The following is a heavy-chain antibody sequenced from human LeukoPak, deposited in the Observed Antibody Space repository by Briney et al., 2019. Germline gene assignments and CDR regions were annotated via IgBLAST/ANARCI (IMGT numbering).Heavy chain of an antibody. Sequence: GGSLRLSCAASGFTFSSYAINWVRQTPGKGLEWVAVISYDGSSIYYADSVKGRFPISRDNSKNTLYLQMNSLRPEDTAVFYCTRDAYGMDVWGKGTTVTVSS. J-gene: IGHJ6*04. CDR3: TRDAYGMDV. V-gene: IGHV3-30*04. CDR2: ISYDGSSI. CDR1: GFTFSSYA.